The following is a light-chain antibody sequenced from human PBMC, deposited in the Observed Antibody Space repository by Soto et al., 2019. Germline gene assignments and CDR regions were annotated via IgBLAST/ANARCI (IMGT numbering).Light chain of an antibody. J-gene: IGLJ1*01. CDR1: SSDVGSYNL. CDR2: EGN. Sequence: SALTQPASVSGSPGQSITISCTGTSSDVGSYNLVSWYQQHPGKAPKLMIYEGNKRPSGVSNRCSGSKSANTASLTISGLQTEDEADYYCCSYAGTNTFVFGTGTKLTVL. CDR3: CSYAGTNTFV. V-gene: IGLV2-23*01.